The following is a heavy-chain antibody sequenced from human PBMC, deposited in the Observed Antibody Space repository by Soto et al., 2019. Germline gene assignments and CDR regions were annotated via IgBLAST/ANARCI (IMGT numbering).Heavy chain of an antibody. V-gene: IGHV1-8*01. CDR1: GYTFTSYD. J-gene: IGHJ5*02. Sequence: QVQLVQSGAEVKKPGASVKVSCKASGYTFTSYDINWVRQATGQGLEYLGWMNPNSGNTAYVQKFKGRVTMTWDTSITTAYLEPSSLRSEDTAVYFCARGIKYGAYSRWVDPGGQGTLVTVSS. CDR3: ARGIKYGAYSRWVDP. CDR2: MNPNSGNT. D-gene: IGHD4-17*01.